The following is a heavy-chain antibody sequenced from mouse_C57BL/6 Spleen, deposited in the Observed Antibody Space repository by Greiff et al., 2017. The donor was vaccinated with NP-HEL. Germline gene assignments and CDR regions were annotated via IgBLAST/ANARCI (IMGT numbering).Heavy chain of an antibody. CDR3: ARGGYYDGGFAY. J-gene: IGHJ3*01. Sequence: VQLKESGPGLVKPSQSLSLTCSVTGYSITSGYYWNWIRQFPGNKLEWMGYISYDGSNNYNPSLKNRISITRDTSKNQFFLKLNSVTTEDTATYYCARGGYYDGGFAYWGQGTLVTVSA. CDR2: ISYDGSN. V-gene: IGHV3-6*01. CDR1: GYSITSGYY. D-gene: IGHD2-3*01.